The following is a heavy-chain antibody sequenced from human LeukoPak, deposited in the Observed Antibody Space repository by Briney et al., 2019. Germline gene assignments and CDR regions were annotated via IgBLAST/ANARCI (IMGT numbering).Heavy chain of an antibody. CDR3: ARVGRQWLRFRHNWFDP. Sequence: EASVKVSCKASGGTFSSYAISWVRQAPGQGLEWMGGIIPIFGTANYAQKFQGRVTITADESTSTAYMELSSLRSEDTAVYYCARVGRQWLRFRHNWFDPWGQGTLVTVSS. CDR2: IIPIFGTA. CDR1: GGTFSSYA. D-gene: IGHD5-12*01. V-gene: IGHV1-69*13. J-gene: IGHJ5*02.